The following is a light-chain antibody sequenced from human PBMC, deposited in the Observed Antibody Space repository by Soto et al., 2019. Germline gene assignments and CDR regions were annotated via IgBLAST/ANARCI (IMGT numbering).Light chain of an antibody. CDR2: AAS. CDR1: QGISIS. CDR3: QQLNSYPYT. Sequence: IQLTQSPSSLSASGGDRVTITFRARQGISISLAWYQQKPGNAPKLLLYAASTLQSGVPPRFSGSGSGTDFTLAISSLQPEYFATYYCQQLNSYPYTFGQGTKVEIK. J-gene: IGKJ2*01. V-gene: IGKV1-9*01.